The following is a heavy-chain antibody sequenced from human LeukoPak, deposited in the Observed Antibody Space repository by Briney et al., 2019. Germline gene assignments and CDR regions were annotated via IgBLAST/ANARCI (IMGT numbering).Heavy chain of an antibody. Sequence: GSLRLSCAASGFTVSSNYMSWVRQAPGKGLEWVSVIYSGGSTYYADSVKGRFPISRDNSKNTLYLQMNSLRAEDTAVYYCNYYYGSGSQTTQNNFDYWGQGTLVTVSS. CDR2: IYSGGST. D-gene: IGHD3-10*01. CDR1: GFTVSSNY. J-gene: IGHJ4*02. CDR3: NYYYGSGSQTTQNNFDY. V-gene: IGHV3-53*01.